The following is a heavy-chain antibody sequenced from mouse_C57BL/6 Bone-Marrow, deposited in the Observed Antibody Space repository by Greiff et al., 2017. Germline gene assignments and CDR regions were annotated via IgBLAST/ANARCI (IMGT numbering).Heavy chain of an antibody. CDR3: AREGDYYSNYVDWYFDV. J-gene: IGHJ1*03. Sequence: QVQLQQPGAELVKPGASVKLSCKASGYTFTSYWMHWVKPRPGRGLEWIGRLDPNSGGTKYNEKFKSKATLTVDKPSSTAYMQLSNLTSEDSAVYYCAREGDYYSNYVDWYFDVWGTGTTVTVSS. CDR2: LDPNSGGT. D-gene: IGHD2-5*01. V-gene: IGHV1-72*01. CDR1: GYTFTSYW.